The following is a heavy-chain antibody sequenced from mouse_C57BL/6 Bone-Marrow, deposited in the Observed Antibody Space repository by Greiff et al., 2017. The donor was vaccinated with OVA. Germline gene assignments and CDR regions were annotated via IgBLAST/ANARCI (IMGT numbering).Heavy chain of an antibody. V-gene: IGHV14-4*01. J-gene: IGHJ3*01. CDR1: GFTIKDDY. Sequence: EVQGVESGAELVRPGASVKLSCTASGFTIKDDYMHWVKQRPEQGLEWIGWIDPENGDTEYAWKFQGKATITADTSSNTAYLQLSSLTSEDTAVYYCATYDYDPAWFAYWGQGTLVTVSA. CDR3: ATYDYDPAWFAY. D-gene: IGHD2-4*01. CDR2: IDPENGDT.